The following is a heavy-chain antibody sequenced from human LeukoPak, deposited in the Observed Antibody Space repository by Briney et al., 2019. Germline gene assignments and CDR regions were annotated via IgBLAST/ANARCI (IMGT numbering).Heavy chain of an antibody. CDR3: ARGRRTAQTKNNWFDP. J-gene: IGHJ5*02. D-gene: IGHD2-8*01. Sequence: SETLSLTCAVYGGSFSGYYWSWIRQPPGKGLEGIGEINHSGSTNYNPSLKSRVTISVDTSKNQFSLKLSSVTAADTAVYYCARGRRTAQTKNNWFDPWGQGTLVTVSS. CDR2: INHSGST. V-gene: IGHV4-34*01. CDR1: GGSFSGYY.